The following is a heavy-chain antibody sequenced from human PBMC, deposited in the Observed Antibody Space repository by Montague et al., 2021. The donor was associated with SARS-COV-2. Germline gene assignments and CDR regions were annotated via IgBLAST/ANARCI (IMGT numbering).Heavy chain of an antibody. CDR1: HGSTSNSSYY. J-gene: IGHJ4*02. CDR3: AVVDSLTGYSLNY. CDR2: IYHTGST. Sequence: SETLSLTCTVSHGSTSNSSYYWGWIRQPPGKGLEWIGGIYHTGSTYNNPSLKSRVTLSVDTSRNQFSLKVSSVTAAETAMYYCAVVDSLTGYSLNYWGQGTLVTVSS. V-gene: IGHV4-39*01. D-gene: IGHD3-9*01.